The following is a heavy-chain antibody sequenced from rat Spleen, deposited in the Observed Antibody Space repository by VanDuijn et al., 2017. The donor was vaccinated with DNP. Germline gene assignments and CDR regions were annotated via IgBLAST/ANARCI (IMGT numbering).Heavy chain of an antibody. CDR3: AKNSGYYFDY. CDR1: GYSITSAYR. J-gene: IGHJ2*01. V-gene: IGHV3-3*01. D-gene: IGHD4-3*01. Sequence: EVQLQESGPGLVKPSQSLSLTCSVTGYSITSAYRWNWIRKFPGNKLEWMGFISSAGSTNYNPSLKSRIFITRDTSKNQFFLHLNSVSTEDTATYYCAKNSGYYFDYWGQGVMVTVSS. CDR2: ISSAGST.